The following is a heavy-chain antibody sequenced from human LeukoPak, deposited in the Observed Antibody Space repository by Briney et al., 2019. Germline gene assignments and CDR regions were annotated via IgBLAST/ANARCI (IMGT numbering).Heavy chain of an antibody. CDR2: IRSKANSYAT. V-gene: IGHV3-73*01. CDR3: TRHKESGVTTDRRGYYYYYMDV. D-gene: IGHD4-17*01. J-gene: IGHJ6*03. CDR1: GFTFSGSA. Sequence: GGSLKLSCAASGFTFSGSAMHWVRQASGKGLEWVGRIRSKANSYATAYAASVKGRFNISRDDSKNTAYLQMNSLKTEDTAVYYCTRHKESGVTTDRRGYYYYYMDVWGKGTTVTVSS.